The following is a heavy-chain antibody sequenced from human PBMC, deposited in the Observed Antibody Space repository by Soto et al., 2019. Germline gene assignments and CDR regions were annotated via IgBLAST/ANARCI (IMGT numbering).Heavy chain of an antibody. CDR1: GFTFSNAW. V-gene: IGHV3-15*05. D-gene: IGHD5-12*01. CDR2: IKSKTDGGTT. Sequence: EVQLVESGGGLVKPGGSLRLSCATSGFTFSNAWMSWVRQAPGKGLEWVGRIKSKTDGGTTDYAAPVKGRFTISRDDSKNALYLPMSSLKTEDTALYYCATHGYDVPIPRGQGTLVTVSS. J-gene: IGHJ5*02. CDR3: ATHGYDVPIP.